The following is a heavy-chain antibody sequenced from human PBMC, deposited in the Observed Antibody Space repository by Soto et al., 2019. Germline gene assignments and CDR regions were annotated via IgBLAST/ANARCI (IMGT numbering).Heavy chain of an antibody. CDR3: ARGGTDGGSVWTAGYYYYGMDV. J-gene: IGHJ6*02. V-gene: IGHV4-59*01. CDR1: GVSISSYY. CDR2: IYYSGST. Sequence: PSETLSITCPVSGVSISSYYWSWIRQPPGKGLGWIGYIYYSGSTNYNPSLKSRVTISVDTSKNQFSLKLSSVNAADTAVYYCARGGTDGGSVWTAGYYYYGMDVWGQGTTVTVS. D-gene: IGHD2-15*01.